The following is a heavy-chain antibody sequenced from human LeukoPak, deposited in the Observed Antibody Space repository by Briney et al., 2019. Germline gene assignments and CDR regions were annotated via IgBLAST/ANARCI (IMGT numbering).Heavy chain of an antibody. CDR2: IYYSGST. V-gene: IGHV4-31*03. Sequence: SETLSLTCTVSGGSISSGGYYWSWIRQHPGKGLEWIGYIYYSGSTYYNPSLKSRVTISVDTSKNQFSLKLSSVTAADTAVYYCASHIAAACTDYGMDVWGQGTTVTVSS. CDR3: ASHIAAACTDYGMDV. J-gene: IGHJ6*02. CDR1: GGSISSGGYY. D-gene: IGHD6-13*01.